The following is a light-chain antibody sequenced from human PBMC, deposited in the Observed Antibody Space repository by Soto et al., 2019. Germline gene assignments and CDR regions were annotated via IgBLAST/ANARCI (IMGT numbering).Light chain of an antibody. CDR2: KVS. CDR3: LQATHWPRT. CDR1: QSLLYSDGNTY. J-gene: IGKJ1*01. Sequence: DVVMTQSPLSLPVTLGQPASISCRSSQSLLYSDGNTYLNWFQQRPGQSPRRLISKVSNRDSGVPDRFSGSGSDTDFTLKISRVEAEDVGVYYWLQATHWPRTFGQGTKVEIK. V-gene: IGKV2-30*01.